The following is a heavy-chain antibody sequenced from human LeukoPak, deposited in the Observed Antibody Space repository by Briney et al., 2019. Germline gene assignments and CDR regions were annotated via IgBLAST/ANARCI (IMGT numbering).Heavy chain of an antibody. V-gene: IGHV1-18*01. J-gene: IGHJ4*02. Sequence: ASVKVSCKASGYTFTSYGISWVRQAPGQGLEWMGWISAYNGNTNYAQKLQGRVTMTTDTSTSTAYMELRSLRSDDTAVYYCARASAAAAVYYFDYWGQGTLVTASS. CDR1: GYTFTSYG. CDR3: ARASAAAAVYYFDY. CDR2: ISAYNGNT. D-gene: IGHD6-13*01.